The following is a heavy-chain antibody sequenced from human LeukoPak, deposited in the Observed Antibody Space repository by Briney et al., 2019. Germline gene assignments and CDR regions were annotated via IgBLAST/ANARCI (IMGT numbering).Heavy chain of an antibody. Sequence: GGSLRLSCAASGFTFSDYYMSWIRQAPGKGLEWVSYISSSGSTIYYADSVKGRFTISRDNAKNSLYLQKNSLRAEDTAVYYCARDLRYNWNDGFDYWGQGTLVTVSS. V-gene: IGHV3-11*01. J-gene: IGHJ4*02. CDR2: ISSSGSTI. D-gene: IGHD1-20*01. CDR1: GFTFSDYY. CDR3: ARDLRYNWNDGFDY.